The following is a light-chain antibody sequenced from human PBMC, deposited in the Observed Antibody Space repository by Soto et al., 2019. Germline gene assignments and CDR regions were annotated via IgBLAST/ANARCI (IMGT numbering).Light chain of an antibody. J-gene: IGLJ1*01. Sequence: QSALTQPPSASGTPGQRVTISCSGSSSNIGSNYVYWYQQLPGTAPKLLIYRNNQRPSGVPDRFPGSKSGTSASLAISGLRSEDEADYYCAAWDDSLSGDYVFGTGTKVTVL. CDR3: AAWDDSLSGDYV. V-gene: IGLV1-47*01. CDR2: RNN. CDR1: SSNIGSNY.